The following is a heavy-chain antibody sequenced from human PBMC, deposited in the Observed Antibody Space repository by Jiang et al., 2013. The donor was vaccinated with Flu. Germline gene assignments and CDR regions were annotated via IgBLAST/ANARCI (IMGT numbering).Heavy chain of an antibody. CDR2: INHSGST. J-gene: IGHJ4*02. Sequence: LLKPSETLSLTCAVYGGSFSGYYWSWIRQPPGKGLEWIGEINHSGSTNYNPSLKSRVTISVDTSKNQFSLKLSSVTAADTAVYYCARLAYYDSSGYPFDYWGQGTLVTVSS. D-gene: IGHD3-22*01. CDR3: ARLAYYDSSGYPFDY. V-gene: IGHV4-34*01. CDR1: GGSFSGYY.